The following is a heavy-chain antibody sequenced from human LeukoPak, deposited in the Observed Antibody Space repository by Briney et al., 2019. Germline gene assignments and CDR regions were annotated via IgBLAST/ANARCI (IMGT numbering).Heavy chain of an antibody. CDR2: IYHSGST. J-gene: IGHJ6*02. D-gene: IGHD6-19*01. Sequence: GSLRLSCAASGFTFSSYAMSWVRQPPGKGLEWIGEIYHSGSTNYNPSLKSRVTISVDKSKNQFSLKLSSVTAADTAVYYCARDRRWLVSLYYGMDVWGQGTTVTVSS. CDR3: ARDRRWLVSLYYGMDV. V-gene: IGHV4-4*02. CDR1: GFTFSSYAM.